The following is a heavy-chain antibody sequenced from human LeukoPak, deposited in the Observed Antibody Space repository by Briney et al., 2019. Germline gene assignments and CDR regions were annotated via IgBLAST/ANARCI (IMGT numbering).Heavy chain of an antibody. Sequence: ASVKVSCKASGYTFTGYYMHWVRQAPGQGLEWMGWINPNSGGTNYAQKFQGRVTMTRDTSISTAYMELSRLRSDDTAVYYCARGPIFGVVIIKDWFDPWGQGTLDTVSS. J-gene: IGHJ5*02. CDR3: ARGPIFGVVIIKDWFDP. V-gene: IGHV1-2*02. D-gene: IGHD3-3*01. CDR1: GYTFTGYY. CDR2: INPNSGGT.